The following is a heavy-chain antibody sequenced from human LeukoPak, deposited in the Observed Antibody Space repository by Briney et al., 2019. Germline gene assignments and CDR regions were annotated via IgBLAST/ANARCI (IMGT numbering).Heavy chain of an antibody. CDR3: ARDPTPTVVIWDYYMDV. D-gene: IGHD4-23*01. CDR2: INTDGNST. CDR1: GFTFSSYW. J-gene: IGHJ6*03. Sequence: GGSLRLFCAASGFTFSSYWMESVRQAPGRGLVWDSRINTDGNSTKYADWVKGRFTISRDNAKNTLYLQMNSLKAEDTAVYYCARDPTPTVVIWDYYMDVWGKGTTVTVSS. V-gene: IGHV3-74*03.